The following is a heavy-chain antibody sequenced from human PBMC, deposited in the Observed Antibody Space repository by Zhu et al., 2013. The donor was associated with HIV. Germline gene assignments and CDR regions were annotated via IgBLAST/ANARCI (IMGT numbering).Heavy chain of an antibody. CDR3: TRKASSGWYLDFQH. Sequence: EVQLVESGGGLVQPGRSLRLSCTASGFTFGDYAMSWVRQAPGKGLEWVGFIRSKAYGGTTEYAASVKGRFTISRDDSKSIAYLQMNSLKTEDTAVYYCTRKASSGWYLDFQHWGQGTLVTVSS. J-gene: IGHJ1*01. CDR2: IRSKAYGGTT. V-gene: IGHV3-49*04. D-gene: IGHD6-19*01. CDR1: GFTFGDYA.